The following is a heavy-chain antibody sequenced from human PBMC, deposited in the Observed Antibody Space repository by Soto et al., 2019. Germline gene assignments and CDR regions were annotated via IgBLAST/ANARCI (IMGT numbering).Heavy chain of an antibody. J-gene: IGHJ6*04. CDR3: ARVDGVFGVVSVSSYFYGMDV. D-gene: IGHD3-3*01. CDR2: ISSRNNYI. V-gene: IGHV3-21*01. CDR1: GFTFSRYT. Sequence: GGSLRLSCAASGFTFSRYTMNWVRQAPGKGLEWVSSISSRNNYIYYADSVKGRFTISRDNANDSLFLQMNSLRAEDTAIYYCARVDGVFGVVSVSSYFYGMDVCGEGTPVTVYS.